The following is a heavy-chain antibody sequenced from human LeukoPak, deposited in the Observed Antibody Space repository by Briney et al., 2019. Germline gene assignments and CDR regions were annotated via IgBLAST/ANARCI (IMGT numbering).Heavy chain of an antibody. D-gene: IGHD3-10*01. CDR3: ARDRYYGSGSYLSTPTQYFQH. J-gene: IGHJ1*01. Sequence: GASVKVSCKASGYTFTSYAMNWVRQAPGQGLEWMGWINTNTGNPTYAQGFTGRFVLSLDTSVSTAYLQICSLKAEDTAVYYCARDRYYGSGSYLSTPTQYFQHWGQGTLVTVSS. V-gene: IGHV7-4-1*01. CDR1: GYTFTSYA. CDR2: INTNTGNP.